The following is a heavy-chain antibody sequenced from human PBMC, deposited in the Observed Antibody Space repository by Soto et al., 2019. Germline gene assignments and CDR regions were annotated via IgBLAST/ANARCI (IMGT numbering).Heavy chain of an antibody. J-gene: IGHJ6*02. Sequence: SETLSLTCTVSGGSISSGGYYWSWIRQHPGKGLEWIGYIYYSGSTYYNPSLKSRVTISVDTSKNQFSLKLSSVTAADTAVYYCARELVTLVRGGLYYYYGMDVWGQGTPVTVSS. D-gene: IGHD3-10*01. V-gene: IGHV4-31*03. CDR3: ARELVTLVRGGLYYYYGMDV. CDR1: GGSISSGGYY. CDR2: IYYSGST.